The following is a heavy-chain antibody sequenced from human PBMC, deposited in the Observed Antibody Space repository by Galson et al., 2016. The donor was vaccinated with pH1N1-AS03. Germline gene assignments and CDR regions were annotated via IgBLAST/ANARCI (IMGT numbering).Heavy chain of an antibody. CDR2: MWHYGIAK. CDR3: GRSSNAWSVDY. CDR1: GFSFNSYG. V-gene: IGHV3-30*02. D-gene: IGHD2-2*01. Sequence: SLRLSCAASGFSFNSYGMHWVRQAPGKGLEWVTFMWHYGIAKRYADSVKGRFAISRDSSKTLVYLQMNSLRSEDTGFYYCGRSSNAWSVDYWGQGALVTVSS. J-gene: IGHJ4*02.